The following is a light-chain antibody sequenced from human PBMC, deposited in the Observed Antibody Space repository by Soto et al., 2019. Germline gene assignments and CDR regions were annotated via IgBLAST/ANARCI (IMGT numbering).Light chain of an antibody. CDR3: SAYTSSSTLV. V-gene: IGLV2-14*01. Sequence: QSALTQPASVSGSPGQSITISCTGTSSDVGGYNYVSWYQQHPGKAPKLMIYDVSNRPSGVSNRFSGSTSGNTAPLTISGLQAEDVADYYCSAYTSSSTLVFGTGTKVTVL. J-gene: IGLJ1*01. CDR2: DVS. CDR1: SSDVGGYNY.